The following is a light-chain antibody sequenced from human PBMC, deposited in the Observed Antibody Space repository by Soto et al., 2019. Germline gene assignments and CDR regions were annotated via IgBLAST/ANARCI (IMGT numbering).Light chain of an antibody. Sequence: DIVLTHSPDSLAVSLGARATINCKSSQSVLYSSNNKNYLAWYQQTPGQPPKLLIYWASTRESGVPDRFSGSGSGTDFTLTISSLQAEDVAVYYCQQYYTTPLTFGGGTKVDIK. CDR2: WAS. J-gene: IGKJ4*01. CDR3: QQYYTTPLT. CDR1: QSVLYSSNNKNY. V-gene: IGKV4-1*01.